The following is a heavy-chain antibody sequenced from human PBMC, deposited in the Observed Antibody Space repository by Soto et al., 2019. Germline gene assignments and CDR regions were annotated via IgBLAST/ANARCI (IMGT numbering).Heavy chain of an antibody. V-gene: IGHV5-51*01. J-gene: IGHJ2*01. CDR1: GYSFTTYW. D-gene: IGHD2-15*01. Sequence: LGESLKISCKGSGYSFTTYWIGWVRQMPGKGLEWMGIIYPGDSDTTYSPSFQGQVTISVDKSTSTAYLQWSSLKASDAAMYYCARALVVVPSWYFDVWGRGTLVTVSS. CDR2: IYPGDSDT. CDR3: ARALVVVPSWYFDV.